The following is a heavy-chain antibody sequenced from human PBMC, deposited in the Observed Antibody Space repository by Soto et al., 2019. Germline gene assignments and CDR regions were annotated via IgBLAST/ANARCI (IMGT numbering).Heavy chain of an antibody. CDR1: GFTFSSYG. Sequence: GGSLGLSCAASGFTFSSYGMHWVRQAPDKGLAWEAVISYDGSSEYYADSVKGRFTISRDNLQNTLYLQMNSLRPEDTAVYYCAKDRGMYSRSSYGMDVWGQGTTVTVSS. J-gene: IGHJ6*02. CDR3: AKDRGMYSRSSYGMDV. CDR2: ISYDGSSE. V-gene: IGHV3-30*18. D-gene: IGHD6-13*01.